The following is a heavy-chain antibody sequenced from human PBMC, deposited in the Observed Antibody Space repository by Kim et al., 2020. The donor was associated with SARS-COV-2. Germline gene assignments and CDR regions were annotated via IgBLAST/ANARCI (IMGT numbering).Heavy chain of an antibody. CDR3: ARHTAYDFNI. V-gene: IGHV4-34*01. CDR2: IKHSGST. CDR1: GESFSNSY. Sequence: SETLSLTCSVHGESFSNSYWSWIRQPPGKGLEWIGEIKHSGSTIYNPTLKSRVTISIDTSKNQLSLKLSSVTAADTAVYYCARHTAYDFNIWGQGTMVTVSS. J-gene: IGHJ3*02. D-gene: IGHD4-17*01.